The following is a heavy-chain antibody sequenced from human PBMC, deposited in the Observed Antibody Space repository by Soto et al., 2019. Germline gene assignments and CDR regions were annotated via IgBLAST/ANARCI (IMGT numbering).Heavy chain of an antibody. CDR1: GYTFTSYA. D-gene: IGHD2-15*01. Sequence: ASVKVSCKASGYTFTSYAMHWVRQAPGQRLEWMGWINAGNGNTKYSQKFQGRVTITRDTSASTAYMELSSLRSEDTAVYYCARVRGYCSGGSCYSFYWFDPWGQGTLVTVSS. J-gene: IGHJ5*02. V-gene: IGHV1-3*01. CDR2: INAGNGNT. CDR3: ARVRGYCSGGSCYSFYWFDP.